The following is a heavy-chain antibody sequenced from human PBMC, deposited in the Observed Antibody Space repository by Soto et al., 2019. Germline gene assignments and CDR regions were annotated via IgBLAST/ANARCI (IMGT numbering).Heavy chain of an antibody. D-gene: IGHD6-13*01. CDR3: ARDIQYSSSWYYYYYMDV. V-gene: IGHV1-18*01. J-gene: IGHJ6*03. CDR1: GYTFTSYG. Sequence: GASVKVSCKASGYTFTSYGISWVRQAPGQGLEWMGWISAYNGNTNYAQKLQGRVTMTTDTSTSTAYMELRSLRSDDTAVYYCARDIQYSSSWYYYYYMDVWGKGTTVTAP. CDR2: ISAYNGNT.